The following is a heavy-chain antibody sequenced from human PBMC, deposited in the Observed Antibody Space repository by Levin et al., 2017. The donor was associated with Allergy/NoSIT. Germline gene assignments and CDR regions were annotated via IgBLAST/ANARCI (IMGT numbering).Heavy chain of an antibody. Sequence: AGGSLRLSCAASGFGFVDYTMSWVRQAPGKGLEFVGLIKSRDYGGTAEYAASVKGRFSISRDDSKSIAYLQMNSLKTEDTAVYFCTRDAVRGDHGYFDLWGRGTLVAVSS. CDR3: TRDAVRGDHGYFDL. CDR1: GFGFVDYT. V-gene: IGHV3-49*04. CDR2: IKSRDYGGTA. J-gene: IGHJ2*01. D-gene: IGHD2-21*02.